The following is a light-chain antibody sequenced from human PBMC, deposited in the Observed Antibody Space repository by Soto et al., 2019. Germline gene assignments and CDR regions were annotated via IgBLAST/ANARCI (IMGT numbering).Light chain of an antibody. Sequence: EIVLTQSPGTLSLSPGERATLSCRASQSVSSDHLAWYQQRAGQAPRLLTYGASSRATGIPDRFSGSGSGTDFSLTISILEPEDFAVYYCQHYGSSRTFGQGTKVEIK. CDR1: QSVSSDH. V-gene: IGKV3-20*01. CDR3: QHYGSSRT. CDR2: GAS. J-gene: IGKJ1*01.